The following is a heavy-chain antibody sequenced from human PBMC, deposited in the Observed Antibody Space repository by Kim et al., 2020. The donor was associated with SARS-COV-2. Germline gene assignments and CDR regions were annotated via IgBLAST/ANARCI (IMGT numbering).Heavy chain of an antibody. CDR3: ARVPYSGWYFHFDY. Sequence: SETLSLTCAVYGGSFSGYYWSWIRQPPGKGLEWIGEINHSGSTNYNPSLKSRVTISVDTSKNQFSLKLSSVTAADTAVYYCARVPYSGWYFHFDYWGQGTLVTVSS. V-gene: IGHV4-34*01. CDR1: GGSFSGYY. D-gene: IGHD6-19*01. CDR2: INHSGST. J-gene: IGHJ4*02.